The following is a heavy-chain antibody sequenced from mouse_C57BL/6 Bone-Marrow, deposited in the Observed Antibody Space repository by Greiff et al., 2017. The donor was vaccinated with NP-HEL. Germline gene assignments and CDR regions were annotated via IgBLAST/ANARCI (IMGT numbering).Heavy chain of an antibody. CDR1: GYTFTSYW. CDR3: ANYCGSSFRYWYFDG. D-gene: IGHD1-1*01. J-gene: IGHJ1*03. CDR2: IHPSDSDT. Sequence: QVQLQQPGAELVKPGASVKVSCKASGYTFTSYWMHWVKQRPGQGLEWIGRIHPSDSDTNYNQKFKGKATLTVDKSSSTAYMQLSSLTSEDSAVYYCANYCGSSFRYWYFDGWGTGTTVTVSS. V-gene: IGHV1-74*01.